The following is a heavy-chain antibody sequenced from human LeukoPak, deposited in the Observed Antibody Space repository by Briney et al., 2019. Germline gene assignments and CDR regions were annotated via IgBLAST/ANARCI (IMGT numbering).Heavy chain of an antibody. J-gene: IGHJ4*02. V-gene: IGHV3-21*04. D-gene: IGHD3-9*01. CDR3: AQLTGYYMPFLTY. CDR1: GFTFSRYS. Sequence: GGSLRLSCAASGFTFSRYSMNWVRQAPGKGLEWGSSISGSSSYIYYADSVKGRFTISRDNSKNTLYLQMNSLRAEDTAVYYCAQLTGYYMPFLTYWGQGTLVTVSS. CDR2: ISGSSSYI.